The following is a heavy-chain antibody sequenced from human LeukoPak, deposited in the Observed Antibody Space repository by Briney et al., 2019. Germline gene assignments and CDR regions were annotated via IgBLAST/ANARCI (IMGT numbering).Heavy chain of an antibody. CDR2: IIHIFGTA. J-gene: IGHJ5*02. Sequence: ASVKLSCTASGGTFSSYAISWVRQAPGQGLEWMGGIIHIFGTANYAQQFQGRVTITAEKSTGTAYMGVSSLRSEDTAVYYCARGLRRADPSNWFDPWGQGTLVTVSS. V-gene: IGHV1-69*06. CDR3: ARGLRRADPSNWFDP. CDR1: GGTFSSYA. D-gene: IGHD6-19*01.